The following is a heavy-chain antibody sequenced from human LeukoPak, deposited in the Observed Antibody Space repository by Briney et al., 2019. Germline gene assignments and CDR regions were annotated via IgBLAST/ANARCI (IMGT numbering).Heavy chain of an antibody. J-gene: IGHJ6*03. V-gene: IGHV4-59*01. CDR2: IYYSGST. CDR1: GGSISSYY. D-gene: IGHD3-10*01. Sequence: SETLSLTCTVSGGSISSYYWSWLRQPPGKGLEWIGYIYYSGSTNYNPSLKRRVTISVDTSKNQFSLKLSSVTAADTAVYYCARGGFGELRYYYMDVWGKGTTVTISS. CDR3: ARGGFGELRYYYMDV.